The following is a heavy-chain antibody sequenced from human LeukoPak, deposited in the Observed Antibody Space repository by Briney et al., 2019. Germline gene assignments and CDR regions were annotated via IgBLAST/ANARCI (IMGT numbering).Heavy chain of an antibody. V-gene: IGHV3-23*01. J-gene: IGHJ4*02. D-gene: IGHD6-13*01. CDR1: GLTFSSYA. Sequence: GGSLRLSCAASGLTFSSYAMSWVRQAPGKGLEWVSAISGSGGSTYYADSVKGRFTISRDNSKNTLYLQMNSLRAEDTAVYYCARRKSAIAAAPFDYWGQGTLVTVSS. CDR2: ISGSGGST. CDR3: ARRKSAIAAAPFDY.